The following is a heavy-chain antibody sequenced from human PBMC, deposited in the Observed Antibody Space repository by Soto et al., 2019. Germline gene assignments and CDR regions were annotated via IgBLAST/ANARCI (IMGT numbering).Heavy chain of an antibody. CDR2: ISYDGSNK. D-gene: IGHD6-13*01. CDR3: AKDARPTIAAAGYFDY. CDR1: GFTFSSYG. V-gene: IGHV3-30*18. Sequence: LRLSCAASGFTFSSYGMHWVRQAPGKGLEWVAVISYDGSNKYYADSVKGRFTISRDNSKNTLYLQMNSLRAEDTAVYYCAKDARPTIAAAGYFDYWGQGTLVTVSS. J-gene: IGHJ4*02.